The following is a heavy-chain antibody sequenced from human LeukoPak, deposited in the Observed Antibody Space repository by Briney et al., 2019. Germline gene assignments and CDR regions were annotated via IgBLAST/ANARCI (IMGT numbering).Heavy chain of an antibody. CDR3: ARHLGAAGRGSAFHYGMDV. J-gene: IGHJ6*02. Sequence: GESLKISCKGSGYSFTSYWIGWVRQMPGKGLEWMGIIYPGDSDTRYSPSFQGQVTISADKSISTAYLQWSSLKASDTAMYYCARHLGAAGRGSAFHYGMDVWGQGTTVTVPS. CDR2: IYPGDSDT. V-gene: IGHV5-51*01. CDR1: GYSFTSYW. D-gene: IGHD6-13*01.